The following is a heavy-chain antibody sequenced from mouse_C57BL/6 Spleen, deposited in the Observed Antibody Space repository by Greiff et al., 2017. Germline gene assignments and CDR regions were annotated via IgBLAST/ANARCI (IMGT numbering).Heavy chain of an antibody. CDR2: IYPGIGST. CDR1: GYTFTSYW. J-gene: IGHJ2*01. V-gene: IGHV1-55*01. CDR3: ASRGSTVVANFDY. Sequence: QVQLQQSGAELVKPGASVKMSCKASGYTFTSYWITWVKQRHGQGLEWIGDIYPGIGSTNYNEKFKSKATLTVDTSSSTAYMQLISLTSKDTAVYYWASRGSTVVANFDYWGQGTTLTVSS. D-gene: IGHD1-1*01.